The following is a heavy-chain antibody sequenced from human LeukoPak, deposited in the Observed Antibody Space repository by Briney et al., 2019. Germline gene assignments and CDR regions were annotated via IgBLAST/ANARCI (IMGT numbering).Heavy chain of an antibody. J-gene: IGHJ5*02. CDR1: GGSFSGYY. D-gene: IGHD3-3*01. Sequence: SETLSLTCAVYGGSFSGYYWSWIRQPPGKGLEWIGETNHSGSTNYNPSLKSRVTISVDTSKSQFSLKLSSVTAADTAVYYCARDESYYDFWSGYYQNWFDPWGQGTLVTVSS. CDR2: TNHSGST. CDR3: ARDESYYDFWSGYYQNWFDP. V-gene: IGHV4-34*01.